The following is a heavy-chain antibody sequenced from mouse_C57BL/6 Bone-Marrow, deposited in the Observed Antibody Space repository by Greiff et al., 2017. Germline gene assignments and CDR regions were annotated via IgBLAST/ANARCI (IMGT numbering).Heavy chain of an antibody. CDR3: AFITTVVAGDWYFDV. J-gene: IGHJ1*03. CDR1: GYTFTSYG. Sequence: VQLQQSGAELARPGASVKLSCKASGYTFTSYGISWVKQRTGQGLEWIGEIYPRSGNTYYNEKFKGKATLTADKSSSTAYMELRSLTSEDSAVYFCAFITTVVAGDWYFDVWGTGTTVTVSS. D-gene: IGHD1-1*01. V-gene: IGHV1-81*01. CDR2: IYPRSGNT.